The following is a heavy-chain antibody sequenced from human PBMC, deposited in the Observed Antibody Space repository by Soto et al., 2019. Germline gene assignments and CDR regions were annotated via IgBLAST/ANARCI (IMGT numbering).Heavy chain of an antibody. J-gene: IGHJ4*02. V-gene: IGHV4-38-2*01. CDR3: ARNSSSSYFDY. Sequence: PSETLPLTCAVSGSSITITNYWGWVRQPPGKGLEWIGSIHHSGSVFESGSTHYNSSFKSRGTISADTSKNQLSLKLTSVTAADTAVYFCARNSSSSYFDYWGQGTLVTVSS. D-gene: IGHD6-13*01. CDR1: GSSITITNY. CDR2: IHHSGSVFESGST.